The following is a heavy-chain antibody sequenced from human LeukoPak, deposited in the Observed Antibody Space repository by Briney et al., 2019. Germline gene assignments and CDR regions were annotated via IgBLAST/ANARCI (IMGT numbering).Heavy chain of an antibody. D-gene: IGHD1-26*01. V-gene: IGHV1-58*02. CDR1: GYTFTGYY. CDR3: AAGSIVGAIRAFDI. Sequence: SVKVSCKASGYTFTGYYMHWVRQAPGQGLEWIGWIVVGSGNTNYAQKFQERVTITRDMSTSTAYMELSSLRSEDTAVYYCAAGSIVGAIRAFDIWGQGTMVTVSS. CDR2: IVVGSGNT. J-gene: IGHJ3*02.